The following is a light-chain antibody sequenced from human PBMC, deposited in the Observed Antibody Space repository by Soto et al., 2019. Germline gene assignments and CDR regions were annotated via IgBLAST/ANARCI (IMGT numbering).Light chain of an antibody. Sequence: DIQMTQSPSSLSASIGDRVTITCRASQGSSTYLGWYQQKPGKVPKSLIYSASNLQSGVPSRFSASGSGTEFTLTINDMQPDDFATYYCQQYYRYPWMFGQGTKVEIK. J-gene: IGKJ1*01. V-gene: IGKV1-16*01. CDR1: QGSSTY. CDR3: QQYYRYPWM. CDR2: SAS.